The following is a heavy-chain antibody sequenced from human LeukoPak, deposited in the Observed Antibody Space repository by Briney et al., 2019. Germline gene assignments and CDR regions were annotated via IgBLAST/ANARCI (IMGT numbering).Heavy chain of an antibody. CDR2: IHNSEST. CDR3: ARQVTFGYAYAYYFDY. J-gene: IGHJ4*02. CDR1: VGSISTSYYY. D-gene: IGHD5-18*01. V-gene: IGHV4-39*01. Sequence: PSETLSLTCTVSVGSISTSYYYWGWIRQPPGRGLELIGNIHNSESTYSNPSLKSRVTISVDTSKNQFSLKLSSVTAADTAVYYCARQVTFGYAYAYYFDYWGQGSLVTVSS.